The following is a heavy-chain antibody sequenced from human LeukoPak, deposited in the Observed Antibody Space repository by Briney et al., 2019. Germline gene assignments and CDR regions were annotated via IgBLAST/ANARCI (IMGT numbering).Heavy chain of an antibody. J-gene: IGHJ6*02. CDR3: AKGIYYYDSSGPSHGMDV. V-gene: IGHV3-43*01. Sequence: PGGSLRLSCGASGFTFDDYTMHWVRHAPGKGLEWVSLISWDGGSTYYADSVKGRFTISRDNAKNSLYLQMNSLRAEDTALYYCAKGIYYYDSSGPSHGMDVWGQGTTVTVSS. CDR1: GFTFDDYT. CDR2: ISWDGGST. D-gene: IGHD3-22*01.